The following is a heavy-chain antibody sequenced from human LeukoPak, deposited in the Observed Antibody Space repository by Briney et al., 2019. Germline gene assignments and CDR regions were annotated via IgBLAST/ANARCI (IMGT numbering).Heavy chain of an antibody. J-gene: IGHJ4*02. V-gene: IGHV3-7*01. Sequence: GGSLRLPCAASGFTFTRYWMCWVRQAPGKGLEWVANIDQDGSEQYYLDSVEGRFTISRDNAKNSLYLQMDNLRAEDTAVYYCSNGIYSSSYWGRGTLVTVSS. D-gene: IGHD6-6*01. CDR1: GFTFTRYW. CDR2: IDQDGSEQ. CDR3: SNGIYSSSY.